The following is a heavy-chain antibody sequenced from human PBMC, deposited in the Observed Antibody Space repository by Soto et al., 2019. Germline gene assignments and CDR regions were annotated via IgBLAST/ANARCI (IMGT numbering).Heavy chain of an antibody. J-gene: IGHJ4*02. D-gene: IGHD3-10*01. CDR1: GGSISSSNW. Sequence: SDTLSLTCAVSGGSISSSNWWSWVRQPPGKGLEWIGEIFHSGSTDYNPSLKSRVTISVDKSKNQFSLKLSSVTVADTAVYYCARVKASGVNFDYWGQGTLVTVS. V-gene: IGHV4-4*02. CDR3: ARVKASGVNFDY. CDR2: IFHSGST.